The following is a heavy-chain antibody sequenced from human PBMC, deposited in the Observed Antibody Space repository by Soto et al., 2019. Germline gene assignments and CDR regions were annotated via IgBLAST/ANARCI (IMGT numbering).Heavy chain of an antibody. CDR1: GGSINTFY. D-gene: IGHD5-12*01. J-gene: IGHJ4*02. Sequence: QVRLQESGPGLLKPSETLSLTCTVSGGSINTFYWSWVRQPAGKGLEWIGRIFSSGSTSFNPSLEIRVAMSVDTSKNHFSLNLSSVTAADMAVYYCAREGSYSAYHFAHGIQLWSFDFWGQGALVTVSS. V-gene: IGHV4-4*07. CDR3: AREGSYSAYHFAHGIQLWSFDF. CDR2: IFSSGST.